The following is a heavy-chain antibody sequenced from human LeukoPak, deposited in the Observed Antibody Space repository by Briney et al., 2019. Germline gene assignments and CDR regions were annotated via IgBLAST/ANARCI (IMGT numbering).Heavy chain of an antibody. CDR2: INSDGSST. J-gene: IGHJ4*02. CDR1: GFTFSSYW. D-gene: IGHD3-22*01. V-gene: IGHV3-74*01. CDR3: AGDRDSSGFASFDY. Sequence: PGGSLRLSCAASGFTFSSYWMHWVRQAPGKGLVWVSRINSDGSSTSYADSVKGRFTISRDNSKNTLYLQMNSLRAEDTAVYYCAGDRDSSGFASFDYWGQGTLVTVSS.